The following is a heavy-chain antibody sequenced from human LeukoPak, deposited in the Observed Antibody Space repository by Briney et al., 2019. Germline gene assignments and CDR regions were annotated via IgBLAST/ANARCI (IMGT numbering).Heavy chain of an antibody. Sequence: ASVKVSCKTSGGTLRTYGISWVRQAPGQGLEWMGWISAYNGYTNYAQKLQVRVTMTTDTSTSTAYMELRSLTSDDTAVYYCARDKAVTTELTQYFQHWGQGTLVTVSS. CDR2: ISAYNGYT. CDR3: ARDKAVTTELTQYFQH. V-gene: IGHV1-18*01. D-gene: IGHD4-11*01. CDR1: GGTLRTYG. J-gene: IGHJ1*01.